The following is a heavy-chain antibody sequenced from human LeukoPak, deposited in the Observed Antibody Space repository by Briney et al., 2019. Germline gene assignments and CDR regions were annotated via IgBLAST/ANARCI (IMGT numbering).Heavy chain of an antibody. V-gene: IGHV3-15*07. J-gene: IGHJ3*01. CDR3: ARDWYYAFDF. D-gene: IGHD2-21*02. CDR2: IRSKRDGGTT. CDR1: GFPFSNTW. Sequence: GGSLRLSCAASGFPFSNTWMNWVRQAPGKGLEWVARIRSKRDGGTTDYAAPVKGRFTISRDDSKNTVYLQMNSLKAEDTAVYYCARDWYYAFDFWGQGTMVTVSS.